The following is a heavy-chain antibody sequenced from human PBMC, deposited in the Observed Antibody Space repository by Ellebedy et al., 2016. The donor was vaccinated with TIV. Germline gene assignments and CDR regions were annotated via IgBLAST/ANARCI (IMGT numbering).Heavy chain of an antibody. CDR3: AKERRYSSGGPFDY. CDR2: ISWDGGST. Sequence: GESLKISXAASGFTFDDYTMHWVRQAPGKGLEWVSLISWDGGSTYYADSVKGRFTISRDNSKNSLYLQMNSLRTEDTALYYCAKERRYSSGGPFDYWGQGTLVTVSS. CDR1: GFTFDDYT. J-gene: IGHJ4*02. D-gene: IGHD6-19*01. V-gene: IGHV3-43*01.